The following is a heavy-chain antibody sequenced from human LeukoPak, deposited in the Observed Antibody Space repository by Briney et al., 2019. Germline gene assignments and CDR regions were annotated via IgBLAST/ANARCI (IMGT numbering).Heavy chain of an antibody. Sequence: GASVKVSCKASGYTFTGSYMHWVRQAPGQGLEWMGWINPNSGGTNYAQKFQGRVTMTRDTSISTAYMELSRLRSDDTAVYYCARRQVVPAAPLNYYYMDVWGKGTTVTVSS. V-gene: IGHV1-2*02. CDR1: GYTFTGSY. D-gene: IGHD2-2*01. J-gene: IGHJ6*03. CDR3: ARRQVVPAAPLNYYYMDV. CDR2: INPNSGGT.